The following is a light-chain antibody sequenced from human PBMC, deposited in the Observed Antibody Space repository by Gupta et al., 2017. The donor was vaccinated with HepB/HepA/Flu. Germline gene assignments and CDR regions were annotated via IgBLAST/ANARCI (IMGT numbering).Light chain of an antibody. CDR1: HSVSSY. Sequence: ELVLPQSPATLPLSPGKRATLSCRASHSVSSYLAWYQQKPGQAPRLLIYDAPNRATGIPARFSGSGSGTDFTLTISSLEPEDFAVDYCQQRSNWPPPITFGQGTRLEIK. CDR3: QQRSNWPPPIT. CDR2: DAP. J-gene: IGKJ5*01. V-gene: IGKV3-11*01.